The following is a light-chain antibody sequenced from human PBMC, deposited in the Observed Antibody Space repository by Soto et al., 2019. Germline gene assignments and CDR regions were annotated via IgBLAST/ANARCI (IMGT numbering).Light chain of an antibody. CDR2: DSS. CDR3: QQRSNWPRVS. V-gene: IGKV3-11*01. Sequence: EIVLTQSPATLSLSPGERATLSCRASQSVDIYLAWYQHKSGQAPKLLIYDSSKRPTGVPARFSGSGSGTNLTLTISSLEPEDFAVYYCQQRSNWPRVSFGPGTRVDF. CDR1: QSVDIY. J-gene: IGKJ3*01.